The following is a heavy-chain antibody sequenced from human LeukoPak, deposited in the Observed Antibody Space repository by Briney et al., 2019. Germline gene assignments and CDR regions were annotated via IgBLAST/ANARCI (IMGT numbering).Heavy chain of an antibody. J-gene: IGHJ4*02. D-gene: IGHD6-13*01. CDR2: INPSGGST. V-gene: IGHV1-46*01. Sequence: ASVKVSCKASGYTFTSYYMHWVRQAPGQGLEWMGIINPSGGSTSYAQKFQGRVTMTRDTSTSTVYMELSSLRSEDTAVYYCAGAAAGTAFDYWGQGTLVTVSS. CDR1: GYTFTSYY. CDR3: AGAAAGTAFDY.